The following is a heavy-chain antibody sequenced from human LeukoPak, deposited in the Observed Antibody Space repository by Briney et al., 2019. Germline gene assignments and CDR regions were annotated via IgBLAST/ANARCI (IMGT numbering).Heavy chain of an antibody. D-gene: IGHD3-10*01. Sequence: ASVKVSCKASGYTFTSYGINWVRQAPGQGLEWMGGIIPIFGTANYAQKFQGRVTMTRNTSISTAYMELTSLRSDDTAVYYCARDGSGTYYSFYNWFDPWGRGTLVTVSS. CDR1: GYTFTSYG. V-gene: IGHV1-8*02. CDR3: ARDGSGTYYSFYNWFDP. J-gene: IGHJ5*02. CDR2: IIPIFGTA.